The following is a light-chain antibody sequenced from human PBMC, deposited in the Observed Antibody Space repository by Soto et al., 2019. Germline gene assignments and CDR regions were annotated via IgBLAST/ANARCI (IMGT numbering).Light chain of an antibody. Sequence: QSVLTQPRSVSGSPGQSLTISCTGTSSDVGGYNYVSWYQQYPGQAPKLLIYDVNNRPSGVSHRFSGSKSGNTASLTISGLQAEDEADYYCSSYTGSSTFVFGTGTKVTVL. CDR2: DVN. CDR3: SSYTGSSTFV. CDR1: SSDVGGYNY. J-gene: IGLJ1*01. V-gene: IGLV2-11*01.